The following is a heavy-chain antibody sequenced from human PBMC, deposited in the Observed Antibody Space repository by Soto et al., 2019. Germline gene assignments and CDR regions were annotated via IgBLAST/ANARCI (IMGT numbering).Heavy chain of an antibody. CDR2: ISGSGGST. CDR3: AKEGEHSSGWANFDY. V-gene: IGHV3-23*01. J-gene: IGHJ4*02. Sequence: EVPLLESGGGLVQPGGSLRLSCAASGFTFSSYAMSWVRQAPGKGLEWVSAISGSGGSTYYADSVKGRFTISRDNSKNPLYLQMNSLRAEDTAVYYCAKEGEHSSGWANFDYWGQGTLVTVSS. D-gene: IGHD6-19*01. CDR1: GFTFSSYA.